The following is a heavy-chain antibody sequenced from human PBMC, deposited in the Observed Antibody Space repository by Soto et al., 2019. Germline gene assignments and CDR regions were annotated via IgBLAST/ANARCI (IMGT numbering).Heavy chain of an antibody. D-gene: IGHD6-6*01. CDR3: ARSPARPYYYYGMDV. Sequence: QVQLVESGGGVVQPGRSLRLSCAASGFTFSSYAMHWVRQAPGKGLEWVAVISYDGRNKYYADSVKGRFTISRDNSKNTLYLQMNSLRAEDTAVYYCARSPARPYYYYGMDVWGQGPTVTVSS. CDR2: ISYDGRNK. CDR1: GFTFSSYA. J-gene: IGHJ6*02. V-gene: IGHV3-30*04.